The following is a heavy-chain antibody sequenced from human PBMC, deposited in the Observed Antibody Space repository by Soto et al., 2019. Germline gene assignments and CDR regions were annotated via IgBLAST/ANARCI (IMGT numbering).Heavy chain of an antibody. CDR1: GASITTAYY. CDR2: IYYTGST. J-gene: IGHJ5*02. CDR3: ARGSRFDT. D-gene: IGHD1-26*01. V-gene: IGHV4-31*03. Sequence: SETLSLTCTVSGASITTAYYWTWVRQHPVKGLEWIGHIYYTGSTYYNPSLKSRLNISLDTSTNQFSLQLESVTAADTAIYFCARGSRFDTWGQGTLVTVSS.